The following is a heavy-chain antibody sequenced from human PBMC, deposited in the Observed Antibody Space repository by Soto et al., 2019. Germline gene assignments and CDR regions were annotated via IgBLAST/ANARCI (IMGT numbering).Heavy chain of an antibody. CDR2: IVVGSGNT. D-gene: IGHD3-3*01. J-gene: IGHJ6*02. V-gene: IGHV1-58*01. CDR3: AADYFSVATIFGVVENGMDV. Sequence: ASVKVSCKASGFTFTSSAVQWVRQARGQRLEWIGWIVVGSGNTNYAQKFQERVTITRDMSTSTAYMELSSLRSEDTAVYYCAADYFSVATIFGVVENGMDVWGQGTTVTVSS. CDR1: GFTFTSSA.